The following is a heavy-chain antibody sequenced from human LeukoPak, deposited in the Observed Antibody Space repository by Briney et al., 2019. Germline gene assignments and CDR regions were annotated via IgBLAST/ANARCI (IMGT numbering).Heavy chain of an antibody. CDR2: FDPEDGET. CDR1: GYTLTELS. D-gene: IGHD2-15*01. CDR3: ARERGGTFNFDY. Sequence: GASVKVSCKVSGYTLTELSMHWVRQAPGKGLEWMGGFDPEDGETIYAQKFQGRVTMTRDTSTSTAYMELSGLRSEDTAVYYCARERGGTFNFDYWGQGTLVTVSS. J-gene: IGHJ4*02. V-gene: IGHV1-24*01.